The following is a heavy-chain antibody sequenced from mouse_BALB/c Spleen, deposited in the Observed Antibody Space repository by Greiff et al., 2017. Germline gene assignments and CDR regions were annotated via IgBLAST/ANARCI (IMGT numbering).Heavy chain of an antibody. J-gene: IGHJ1*01. V-gene: IGHV1-9*01. CDR1: GYTFSSYW. CDR2: ILPGSGST. CDR3: ASPLYYGNYVFDV. D-gene: IGHD2-1*01. Sequence: QVQLQQSGAELMKPGASVKISCKATGYTFSSYWIEWVKQRPGHGLEWIGEILPGSGSTNYNEKFKGKATFTADTSSNTAYMQLSSLTSEDSAVYYCASPLYYGNYVFDVWGAGTTVTVSS.